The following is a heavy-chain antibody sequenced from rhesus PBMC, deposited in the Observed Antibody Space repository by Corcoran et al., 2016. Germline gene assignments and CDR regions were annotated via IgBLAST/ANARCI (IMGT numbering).Heavy chain of an antibody. D-gene: IGHD5-30*01. CDR3: ARDRGYSPFDY. CDR2: FGGSSGST. Sequence: QVQLQESGPGLVKPSATLSLTCAVSGYSISSGSGWRWLRQPPGTGLEWVGYFGGSSGSTNNNPSLKRRVTISKDTSKNQCALKLTAGTAADTAVYFCARDRGYSPFDYWGQGVLVTVSS. J-gene: IGHJ4*01. CDR1: GYSISSGSG. V-gene: IGHV4-127*01.